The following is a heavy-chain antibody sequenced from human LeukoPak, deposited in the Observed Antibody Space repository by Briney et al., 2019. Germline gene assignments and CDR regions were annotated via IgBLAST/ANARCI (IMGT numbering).Heavy chain of an antibody. V-gene: IGHV3-23*01. D-gene: IGHD3/OR15-3a*01. CDR3: ARDSRLKWTEYYFDF. J-gene: IGHJ4*02. CDR1: GFAFSSYA. Sequence: GGSLRLSCAASGFAFSSYAMSWVRQAPGKGLEWVSAISGSGGSTHYADSVKGRFTISRDNSKNTLYLQMNSLKPEDTAVYFCARDSRLKWTEYYFDFWGQGTLVTVSS. CDR2: ISGSGGST.